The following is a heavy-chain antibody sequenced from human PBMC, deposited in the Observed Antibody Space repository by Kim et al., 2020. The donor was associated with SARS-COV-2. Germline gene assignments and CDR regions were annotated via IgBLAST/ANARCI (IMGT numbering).Heavy chain of an antibody. Sequence: THYADSAKGRFTISRDNSNNSLYLQMNSLRAEDTALYNGARESDVAGNDYWGQGTLVTVSS. CDR2: T. D-gene: IGHD6-19*01. J-gene: IGHJ4*02. V-gene: IGHV3-11*06. CDR3: ARESDVAGNDY.